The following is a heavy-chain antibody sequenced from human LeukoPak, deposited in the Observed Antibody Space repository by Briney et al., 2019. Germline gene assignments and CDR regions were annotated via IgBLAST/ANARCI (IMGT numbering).Heavy chain of an antibody. D-gene: IGHD5-12*01. CDR1: GYTSTSYC. V-gene: IGHV1-18*01. CDR3: ARSSLGTITAGPFDY. Sequence: GPSVTVSCKASGYTSTSYCIACVRHPAGGGIGWMGWIIGYNGNTNYAQKLQGRVSMTTDTSTTTAYMELRSLTSDDTALYYCARSSLGTITAGPFDYWGQGTLVTVSS. CDR2: IIGYNGNT. J-gene: IGHJ4*02.